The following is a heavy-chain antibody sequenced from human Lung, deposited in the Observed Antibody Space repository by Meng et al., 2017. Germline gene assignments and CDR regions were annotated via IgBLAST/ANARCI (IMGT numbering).Heavy chain of an antibody. V-gene: IGHV3-15*01. Sequence: EWRLVEVGGGLVKPGGSLRLSCEGTGFTFSNAWMTWVRQVPGKRLEWVGRIKSKPDGETIDYAAPVKGRFTISRDDSKNTVYLQMNSLKTEDTALYYCTGHIDYWGQGTLVTVSS. J-gene: IGHJ4*02. CDR2: IKSKPDGETI. CDR1: GFTFSNAW. CDR3: TGHIDY.